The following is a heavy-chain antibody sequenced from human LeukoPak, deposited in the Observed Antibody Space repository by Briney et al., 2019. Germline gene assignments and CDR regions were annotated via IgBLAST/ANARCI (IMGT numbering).Heavy chain of an antibody. J-gene: IGHJ4*02. CDR1: GFTVSANY. Sequence: GGSLRLSCAASGFTVSANYMSWVRQAPGKGLEWVSVIYSGGRTYYADSVKGRFTISRDNSKNTLYLQMNSLRAEDTAVYYCAKVVRGDTMIVVVITTGEAYFDYWGQGTLVTVSS. V-gene: IGHV3-53*01. CDR3: AKVVRGDTMIVVVITTGEAYFDY. CDR2: IYSGGRT. D-gene: IGHD3-22*01.